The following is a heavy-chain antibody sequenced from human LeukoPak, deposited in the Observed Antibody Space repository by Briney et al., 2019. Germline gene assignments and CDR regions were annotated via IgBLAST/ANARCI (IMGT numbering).Heavy chain of an antibody. J-gene: IGHJ4*02. CDR2: ISSSGSTI. V-gene: IGHV3-48*03. D-gene: IGHD4-17*01. Sequence: GGSLRLSCAASGFTFSSHEMNWVRQAPGKGLEWVSYISSSGSTIYYADSVEGRFTISRDNAKNSLYLQMNSLRAEDTAVYYCARGPYGDYGQGFDYWGQGTLVTVSS. CDR1: GFTFSSHE. CDR3: ARGPYGDYGQGFDY.